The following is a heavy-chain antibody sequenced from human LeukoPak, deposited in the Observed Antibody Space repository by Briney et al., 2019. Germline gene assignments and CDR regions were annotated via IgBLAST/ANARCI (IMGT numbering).Heavy chain of an antibody. D-gene: IGHD2-15*01. Sequence: SETLSLTCTVSGGSISSYYWSWIRQPAGKGLEWIGRISTSGITNYNPALKGRATISVDTSKNQFSLRLNSVTAADAAVYYCARGVVSATLFWFDPWGQGTLVTVSS. V-gene: IGHV4-4*07. CDR1: GGSISSYY. J-gene: IGHJ5*02. CDR3: ARGVVSATLFWFDP. CDR2: ISTSGIT.